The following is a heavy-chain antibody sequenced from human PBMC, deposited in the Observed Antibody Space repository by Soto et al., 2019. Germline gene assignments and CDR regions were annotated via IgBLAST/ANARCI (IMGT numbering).Heavy chain of an antibody. D-gene: IGHD2-15*01. CDR3: ARSFCSDSVSCNWFDP. J-gene: IGHJ5*02. CDR2: INYSGRT. CDR1: GDSSSTYY. V-gene: IGHV4-59*01. Sequence: QVQLQESGPGLVKASETLSLTCSGSGDSSSTYYWGWIRQPPGKGLEWIAYINYSGRTSHNPSLKSRLSISVDTSENQVSLRLSSVTAADTAVYYCARSFCSDSVSCNWFDPWGQGTLVVVSS.